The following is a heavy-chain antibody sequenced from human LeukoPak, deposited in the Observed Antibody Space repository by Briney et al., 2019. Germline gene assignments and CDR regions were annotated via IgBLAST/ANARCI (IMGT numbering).Heavy chain of an antibody. CDR1: GYTLTELS. D-gene: IGHD3-22*01. CDR2: FDPEDGET. J-gene: IGHJ3*02. CDR3: ARDDSSGLVGGYDAFDI. V-gene: IGHV1-24*01. Sequence: ASVKVSCKVSGYTLTELSMHWVRQAPGKGLEWMGGFDPEDGETSYAQKFQGRVTMTRDTSTSTVYMELSSLRSEDTAVYYCARDDSSGLVGGYDAFDIWGQGTMVTVSS.